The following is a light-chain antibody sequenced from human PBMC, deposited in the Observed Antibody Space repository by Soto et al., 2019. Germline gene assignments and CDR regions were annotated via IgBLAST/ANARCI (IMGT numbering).Light chain of an antibody. V-gene: IGLV2-23*02. Sequence: QSALTQPGSVSESPGQSITISCTGTSSDVGSYKFVSWYQHHPGKAPKLMIYEDSKRPSGVSDRFSGSKSGNTASLTISGLQADDEADYYCCSYAGTTNVFGTGTKVTVL. CDR3: CSYAGTTNV. CDR1: SSDVGSYKF. J-gene: IGLJ1*01. CDR2: EDS.